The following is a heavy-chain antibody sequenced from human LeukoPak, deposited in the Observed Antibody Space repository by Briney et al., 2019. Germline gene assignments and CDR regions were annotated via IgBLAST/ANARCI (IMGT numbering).Heavy chain of an antibody. CDR3: ARRYCSSTSCYNGFDY. J-gene: IGHJ4*02. V-gene: IGHV1-2*02. D-gene: IGHD2-2*02. CDR1: GYTFTGYY. Sequence: ASVKVSCKASGYTFTGYYIHWVRQAPGQGLVWMGWINPNSGGTNYAQKFQGRVTMTRDTSISTAYMELSRLRSDDTAVYYCARRYCSSTSCYNGFDYWGQGTLVTVSS. CDR2: INPNSGGT.